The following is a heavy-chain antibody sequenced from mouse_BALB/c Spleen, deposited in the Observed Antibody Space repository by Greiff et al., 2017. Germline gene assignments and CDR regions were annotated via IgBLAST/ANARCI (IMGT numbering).Heavy chain of an antibody. D-gene: IGHD2-4*01. Sequence: EVMLVESGGDLVKPGGSLKLSCAASGFTFSSYGMSWVRQTPDKRLEWVATISSGGSYTYYPDSVKGRFTISRDNAKNTLYLQISSLKSEDTAMYYCARRYDYDAWFAYWGQGTLVTVSA. CDR1: GFTFSSYG. V-gene: IGHV5-6*02. J-gene: IGHJ3*01. CDR3: ARRYDYDAWFAY. CDR2: ISSGGSYT.